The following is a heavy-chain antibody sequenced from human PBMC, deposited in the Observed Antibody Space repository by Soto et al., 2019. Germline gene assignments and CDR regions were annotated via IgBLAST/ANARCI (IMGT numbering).Heavy chain of an antibody. Sequence: SETLSLTCTVSGGSISSYYWSWIRQPPGKGLEWIGYIYYSGSTNYNPSLKSRVTISVDKSKNQFSLKLSSVTAADAAVYYCARERPAGYGMDVWGQGTTVTVSS. J-gene: IGHJ6*02. CDR1: GGSISSYY. CDR2: IYYSGST. D-gene: IGHD2-2*01. CDR3: ARERPAGYGMDV. V-gene: IGHV4-59*12.